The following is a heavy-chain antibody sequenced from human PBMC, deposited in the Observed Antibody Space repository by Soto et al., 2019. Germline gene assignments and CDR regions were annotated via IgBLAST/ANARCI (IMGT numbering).Heavy chain of an antibody. Sequence: PGGSLRLSCAASGFTFSTYAMIWVRQAPGKGLEWVSAISGSGDSTYYADSVKGRFTISRDNSKNTLYLQMSSLRAEGTAIYYCAKDSFINLRGYDSYWGQGTLVTVSS. CDR2: ISGSGDST. CDR3: AKDSFINLRGYDSY. D-gene: IGHD5-12*01. CDR1: GFTFSTYA. V-gene: IGHV3-23*01. J-gene: IGHJ4*02.